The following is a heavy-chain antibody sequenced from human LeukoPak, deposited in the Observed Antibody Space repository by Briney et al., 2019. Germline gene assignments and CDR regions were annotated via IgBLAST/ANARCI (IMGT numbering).Heavy chain of an antibody. CDR1: GFTFSDYY. V-gene: IGHV3-11*04. D-gene: IGHD1-26*01. J-gene: IGHJ4*02. CDR2: ISSSGSTI. Sequence: GGSLRLSCAASGFTFSDYYMSWIRQAPGKGLEWVSYISSSGSTIYYADSVKGRFTISRDNAKNSLYLQMNSLRAEDTAVYYCAREGRVYSGSYYVGNYFDYWGQGTLVTVSS. CDR3: AREGRVYSGSYYVGNYFDY.